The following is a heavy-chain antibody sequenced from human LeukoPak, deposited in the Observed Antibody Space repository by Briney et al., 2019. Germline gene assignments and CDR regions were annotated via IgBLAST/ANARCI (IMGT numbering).Heavy chain of an antibody. CDR2: INPSGGST. J-gene: IGHJ6*03. Sequence: ASVKVSCKASGYTFTSYYMHWVRQAPGQGLEWMGIINPSGGSTSYAQKFQGRVTMTRDASTSTVYMELSSLRSEDTAVYYCARAPTYYDSSGYYFGEYYYYMDVWGKGTTVTVSS. D-gene: IGHD3-22*01. V-gene: IGHV1-46*01. CDR3: ARAPTYYDSSGYYFGEYYYYMDV. CDR1: GYTFTSYY.